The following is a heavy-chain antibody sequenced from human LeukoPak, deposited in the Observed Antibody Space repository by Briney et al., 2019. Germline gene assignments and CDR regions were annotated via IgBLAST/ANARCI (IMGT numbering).Heavy chain of an antibody. CDR2: MNPNSGNT. CDR1: GYTFTSYD. CDR3: ARVIVVVPGAKVWFDP. D-gene: IGHD2-2*01. J-gene: IGHJ5*02. V-gene: IGHV1-8*03. Sequence: GASVKVSCKASGYTFTSYDINWVRQATGQGLEWMGWMNPNSGNTGYAQKFQGRVTITRNTSISTAYMELSSLRSEDTAVYYCARVIVVVPGAKVWFDPWGQGTLVTVSS.